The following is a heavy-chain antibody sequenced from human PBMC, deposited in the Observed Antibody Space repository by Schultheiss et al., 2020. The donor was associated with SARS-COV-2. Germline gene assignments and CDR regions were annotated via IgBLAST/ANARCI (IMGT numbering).Heavy chain of an antibody. CDR3: ARFEGRIITGKIFDY. D-gene: IGHD1-20*01. J-gene: IGHJ4*02. CDR1: GYTFTSYD. CDR2: MNPKSGGT. V-gene: IGHV1-8*01. Sequence: ASVKVSCKASGYTFTSYDINWVRQATGQGLEWMGWMNPKSGGTKYAQKLQGWVTMTRDTSISTAYMELSSLRSEDTAVYYCARFEGRIITGKIFDYWGQGTLVTVSS.